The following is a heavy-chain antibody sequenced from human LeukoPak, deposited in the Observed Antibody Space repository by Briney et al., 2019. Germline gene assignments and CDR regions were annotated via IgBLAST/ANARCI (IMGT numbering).Heavy chain of an antibody. CDR1: GYTFTGYH. D-gene: IGHD1-14*01. V-gene: IGHV1-2*02. CDR2: INPNSGGT. CDR3: AREYTANYLDQ. Sequence: ASVTVSCKASGYTFTGYHIHWVRQAPGQGVEWMGWINPNSGGTSYAQKFQGRVTLTRDTSISAAFMDLSRLRFDDTAVYYCAREYTANYLDQWGQGTVVTVSS. J-gene: IGHJ4*02.